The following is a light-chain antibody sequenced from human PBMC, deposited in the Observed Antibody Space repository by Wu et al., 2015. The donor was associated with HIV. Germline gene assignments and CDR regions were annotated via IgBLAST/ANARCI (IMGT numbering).Light chain of an antibody. CDR3: QQSYITPLT. J-gene: IGKJ4*01. Sequence: DIQMTQSPSSLSASVGDRVTITCRASQSVSSFLNWYQQKPGKAPKVLIYGASTLQSGVPSRFSGSGSGTDFTLTISSLKPEDFATYYCQQSYITPLTFGGGPRWRSN. CDR2: GAS. CDR1: QSVSSF. V-gene: IGKV1-39*01.